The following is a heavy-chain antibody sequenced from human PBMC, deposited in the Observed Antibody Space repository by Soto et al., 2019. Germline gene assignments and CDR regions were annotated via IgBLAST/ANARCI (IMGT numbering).Heavy chain of an antibody. CDR2: ILHDGSAE. Sequence: GGSLRLSCAASGFTFTNYDMHWVRQAPGKGLEWMALILHDGSAEYYADSVKGRFTISRDNSKNTLYLQMNSLRAEDTAVYYCARSRDGYSFYFYYGMDGCGEGPTVTVYS. CDR3: ARSRDGYSFYFYYGMDG. CDR1: GFTFTNYD. J-gene: IGHJ6*04. V-gene: IGHV3-30*03. D-gene: IGHD4-4*01.